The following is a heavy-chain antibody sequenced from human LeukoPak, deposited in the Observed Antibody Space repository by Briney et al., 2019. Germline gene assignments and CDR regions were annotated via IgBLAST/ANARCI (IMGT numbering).Heavy chain of an antibody. V-gene: IGHV4-61*02. CDR3: ARDRVVPAAYDSGDYYYYMDV. D-gene: IGHD2-2*01. J-gene: IGHJ6*03. Sequence: SETLSLTCTVSGGSISSGSYYWSWIRQPAGKGLEWIGRIYTSGSTNYNPSLKSRVTISVDTSKNQFSLKLSSVTAADTAVYYCARDRVVPAAYDSGDYYYYMDVWGKGTTVTVSS. CDR2: IYTSGST. CDR1: GGSISSGSYY.